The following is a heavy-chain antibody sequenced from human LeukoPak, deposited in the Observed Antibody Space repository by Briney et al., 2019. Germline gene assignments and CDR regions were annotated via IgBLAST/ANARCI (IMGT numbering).Heavy chain of an antibody. CDR3: ASVYYDSSGYYGNY. Sequence: ASVKVSCKASGSTFSSYAISWVRHAPGQGLKWMGWIIPVFRTANYAQTSQGRFTITADESTSTAYIERSRLRSDDTAVYYCASVYYDSSGYYGNYWGQGKLVTVSS. J-gene: IGHJ4*02. CDR2: IIPVFRTA. CDR1: GSTFSSYA. V-gene: IGHV1-69*01. D-gene: IGHD3-22*01.